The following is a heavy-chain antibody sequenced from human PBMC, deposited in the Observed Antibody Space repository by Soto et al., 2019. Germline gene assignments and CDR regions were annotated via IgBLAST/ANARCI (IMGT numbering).Heavy chain of an antibody. D-gene: IGHD6-13*01. V-gene: IGHV4-61*08. Sequence: SETLSLTCTVSGGSISSGDYYWSWIRQPPGKGLEWIAYIYYSGSTNSNPSLKSRVTISVDTSKNQFSLKLSSVTAADTAVYYCARHSNEYRKSLDYWGQGTLVTVSS. CDR2: IYYSGST. CDR3: ARHSNEYRKSLDY. CDR1: GGSISSGDYY. J-gene: IGHJ4*02.